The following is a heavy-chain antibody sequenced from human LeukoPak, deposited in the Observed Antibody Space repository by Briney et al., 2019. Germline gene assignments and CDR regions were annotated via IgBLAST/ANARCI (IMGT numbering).Heavy chain of an antibody. J-gene: IGHJ5*02. V-gene: IGHV1-2*02. D-gene: IGHD3-10*01. Sequence: ASVKVYCKASGYTFTGYYMHWVRQAPGQGLEWMGWINPNSGGTNYAQKFQGRVTMTRDTSISTAYMELSRLRSDDTAVYSCARVTLVRGGTCWFDPWGQGTLVTVSS. CDR1: GYTFTGYY. CDR3: ARVTLVRGGTCWFDP. CDR2: INPNSGGT.